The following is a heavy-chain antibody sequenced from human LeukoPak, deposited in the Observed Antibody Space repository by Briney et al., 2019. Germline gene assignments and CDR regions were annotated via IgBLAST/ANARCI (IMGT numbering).Heavy chain of an antibody. V-gene: IGHV4-4*09. CDR3: ARLTRLSTSPDRYYLDY. Sequence: SETLSLTCTVSGDSISSYYWSWLRQPPGKGLEWIGYVYTSGGTNYIPSLKGRVTISIDTSKNQFSLKLSSVTAADSAVYYCARLTRLSTSPDRYYLDYWGQGTLVTVSS. CDR1: GDSISSYY. D-gene: IGHD6-6*01. J-gene: IGHJ4*02. CDR2: VYTSGGT.